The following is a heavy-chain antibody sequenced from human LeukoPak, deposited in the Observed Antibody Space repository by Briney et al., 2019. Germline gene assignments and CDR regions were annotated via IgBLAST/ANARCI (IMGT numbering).Heavy chain of an antibody. J-gene: IGHJ4*02. V-gene: IGHV3-48*01. Sequence: GGSLRLSCAASGFTFSSYSMNWVRQAPGKGLEWVSYISSSSSTIYYADSVKGRFTISRDNAKNSLYLQMNSLRAEDTAVYYCARHYGDYGVLLDYWGQGTLVTVSS. CDR2: ISSSSSTI. CDR1: GFTFSSYS. CDR3: ARHYGDYGVLLDY. D-gene: IGHD4-17*01.